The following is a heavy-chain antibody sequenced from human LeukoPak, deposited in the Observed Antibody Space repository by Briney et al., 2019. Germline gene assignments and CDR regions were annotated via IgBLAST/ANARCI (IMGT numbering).Heavy chain of an antibody. D-gene: IGHD3-22*01. J-gene: IGHJ4*02. CDR3: ARTYYYDSSGRSNYFDY. V-gene: IGHV1-69*05. Sequence: SVKVSCKASGGTFSSYAISWVRQAPGQGLEWMGGIIPIFGTANYAQKFQGRVTMTRDMSTSTVYMELSSLRSEDTAVYYCARTYYYDSSGRSNYFDYWGQGTLVTVSS. CDR1: GGTFSSYA. CDR2: IIPIFGTA.